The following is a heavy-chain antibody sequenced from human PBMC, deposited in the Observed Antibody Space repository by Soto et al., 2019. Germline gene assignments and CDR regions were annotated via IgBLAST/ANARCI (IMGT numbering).Heavy chain of an antibody. J-gene: IGHJ6*02. CDR3: TTGSVEGI. Sequence: EVQLVESAGGLVKPGGSLRLSCVASGFSFNEAWMNWVRQAPGEGLEWVGRIKTSAGGGATDYAAPVQGRFTISRDDLNNALYLHMNSLRTEDTAIYYCTTGSVEGIWGQGTTVTVSS. V-gene: IGHV3-15*07. CDR2: IKTSAGGGAT. D-gene: IGHD2-15*01. CDR1: GFSFNEAW.